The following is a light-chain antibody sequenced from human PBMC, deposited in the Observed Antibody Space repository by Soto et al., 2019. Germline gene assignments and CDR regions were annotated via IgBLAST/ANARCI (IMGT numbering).Light chain of an antibody. V-gene: IGKV1-39*01. CDR2: AAS. CDR1: RSISSY. J-gene: IGKJ1*01. CDR3: ERSYSSPPT. Sequence: DIEIPQCRSSLSACVVEGESVALGASRSISSYLNWYQYKPGKAPKLLIYAASSLQSGVPSRFRGSGSEPDFPLSMRSLQPEHFATYYRERSYSSPPTFGQGTKLDIK.